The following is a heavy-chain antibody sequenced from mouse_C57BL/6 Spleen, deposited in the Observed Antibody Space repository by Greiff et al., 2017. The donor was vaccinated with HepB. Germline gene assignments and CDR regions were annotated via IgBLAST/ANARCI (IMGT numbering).Heavy chain of an antibody. CDR2: IHPNSGST. Sequence: VQLQQSGAELVKPGASVKLSCKASGYTFTSYWMHWVKQRPGQGLEWIGMIHPNSGSTNYNEKFKSKATLTVDKSSSTAYMQLSSLTSEDSAVYYCARVGWVITTEAYWGQGTTLTVSS. CDR3: ARVGWVITTEAY. CDR1: GYTFTSYW. J-gene: IGHJ2*01. D-gene: IGHD1-2*01. V-gene: IGHV1-64*01.